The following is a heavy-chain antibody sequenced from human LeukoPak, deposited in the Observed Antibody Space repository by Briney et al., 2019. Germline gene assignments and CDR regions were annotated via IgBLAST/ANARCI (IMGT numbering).Heavy chain of an antibody. CDR3: ARDRDVVVITTTLGY. CDR1: GFTFSSYA. V-gene: IGHV3-30*04. CDR2: ISYDGSNK. J-gene: IGHJ4*02. Sequence: GGSLRLSCAASGFTFSSYAMHWVRQAPGKGLEWVAVISYDGSNKYYADSVKGRFTISRDNSKNTLYLQMNSLRAEDTAVYYCARDRDVVVITTTLGYWGQGTLVTVSS. D-gene: IGHD3-22*01.